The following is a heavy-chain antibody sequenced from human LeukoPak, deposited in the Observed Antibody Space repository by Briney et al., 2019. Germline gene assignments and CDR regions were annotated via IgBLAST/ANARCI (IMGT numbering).Heavy chain of an antibody. CDR1: GGSFSGYY. J-gene: IGHJ3*02. CDR2: INHSGST. D-gene: IGHD5-18*01. Sequence: PSETLSLTCVVYGGSFSGYYWSWIRQPPGKGLEWIGEINHSGSTNYNPSLKSRVTISVDTSKNQFSLKLSSVTAADTAVYYCARVYRGSNYGYVFDIWGQGTMVTVSS. CDR3: ARVYRGSNYGYVFDI. V-gene: IGHV4-34*01.